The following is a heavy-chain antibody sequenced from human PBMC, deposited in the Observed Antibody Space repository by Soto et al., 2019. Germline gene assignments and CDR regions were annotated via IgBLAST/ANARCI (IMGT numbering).Heavy chain of an antibody. CDR2: IYYSGST. J-gene: IGHJ5*02. CDR3: ARGFSGWYYNWFDP. V-gene: IGHV4-59*01. D-gene: IGHD6-19*01. Sequence: LSLTCTVSGGSISSYYWSWIRQPPGKGLEWIGYIYYSGSTNYNPSLKSRVTISVDTSKNQFSLKQSYVTAADTAVYYCARGFSGWYYNWFDPWGQGTLVTVSS. CDR1: GGSISSYY.